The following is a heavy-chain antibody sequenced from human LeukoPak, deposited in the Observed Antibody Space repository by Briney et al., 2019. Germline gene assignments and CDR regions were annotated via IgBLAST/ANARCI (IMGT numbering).Heavy chain of an antibody. V-gene: IGHV3-23*01. CDR2: ISGSGGST. D-gene: IGHD3-22*01. Sequence: GGSLRLSCAASGFTFSSYAMGWVRQAPGKGLEWVSAISGSGGSTYYADSVKGRFTISRDNSKNTLYLQMNSLRAEDTAVYYCAKDYYDSSGYYHAEPFDYWGQGTLVTVSS. J-gene: IGHJ4*02. CDR3: AKDYYDSSGYYHAEPFDY. CDR1: GFTFSSYA.